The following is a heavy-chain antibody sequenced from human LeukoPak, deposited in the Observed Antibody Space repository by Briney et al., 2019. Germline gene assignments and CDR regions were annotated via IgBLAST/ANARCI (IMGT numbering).Heavy chain of an antibody. D-gene: IGHD2-15*01. CDR2: ISSTSTST. CDR1: GFTFSHYY. J-gene: IGHJ4*02. CDR3: AQVPLH. V-gene: IGHV3-11*06. Sequence: GGSLRLSCAASGFTFSHYYMSWIRQAPGKGLEWLSYISSTSTSTKYADSVKGRFTISRDNAKNSLYLQMNSLRAEDTAVYYCAQVPLHWGQGTLVTVSS.